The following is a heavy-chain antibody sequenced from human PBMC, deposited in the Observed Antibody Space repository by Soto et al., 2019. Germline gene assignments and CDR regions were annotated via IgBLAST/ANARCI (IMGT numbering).Heavy chain of an antibody. D-gene: IGHD2-15*01. Sequence: ETLSLTCAVYCGSFSGYYWSWIRQPPGKGLEWIGEINHSGSTNYNPSLKSRVTISVDTSKNQFSLNLSSVTAADTAVYYCGRVGYCSGGSCYSDYSWFDTWGQGTPVTISS. V-gene: IGHV4-34*01. J-gene: IGHJ5*02. CDR2: INHSGST. CDR1: CGSFSGYY. CDR3: GRVGYCSGGSCYSDYSWFDT.